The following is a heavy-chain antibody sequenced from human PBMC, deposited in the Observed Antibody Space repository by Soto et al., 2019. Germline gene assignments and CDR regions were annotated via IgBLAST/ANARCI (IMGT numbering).Heavy chain of an antibody. CDR3: ARPRADSGSYFLFDP. D-gene: IGHD3-10*01. CDR1: GGTLSSYP. Sequence: QVQLVQSGAEVKKPGSSVKVSCKASGGTLSSYPISWVRQAPGQGLEWMGRIIPILGLQNYAEKFQGRLTITADKTTTTAYMELSSLRSEDTAVYYCARPRADSGSYFLFDPWGQGTLVTVSS. V-gene: IGHV1-69*02. J-gene: IGHJ5*02. CDR2: IIPILGLQ.